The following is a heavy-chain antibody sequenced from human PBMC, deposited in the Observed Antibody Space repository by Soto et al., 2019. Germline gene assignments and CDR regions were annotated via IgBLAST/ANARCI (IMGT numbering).Heavy chain of an antibody. CDR2: IHHSGST. CDR3: ARDITAAAAADE. J-gene: IGHJ4*02. D-gene: IGHD6-13*01. V-gene: IGHV4-4*08. CDR1: GGSIGSYY. Sequence: SETLSLTCTVYGGSIGSYYWSWIRQSPEKGLEWIAFIHHSGSTNYKPSLKSRVAISVDTSNNQFSLKLTSVTAADTAVYFCARDITAAAAADEWAQRTLVTGSS.